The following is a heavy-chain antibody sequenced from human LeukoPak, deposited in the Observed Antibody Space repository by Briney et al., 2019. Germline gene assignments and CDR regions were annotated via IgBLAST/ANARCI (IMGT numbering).Heavy chain of an antibody. D-gene: IGHD6-13*01. CDR2: ISGSGGST. CDR3: AKKGPDSSSWPCDY. Sequence: PGGSLRLSCAASGFTFSSYAMSWIRQAPGKGLEWVSAISGSGGSTYYADSVKGRFTISRDNSKNTLYLRMNSLRAEDTAVYYCAKKGPDSSSWPCDYWGQGTLVTVSS. J-gene: IGHJ4*02. V-gene: IGHV3-23*01. CDR1: GFTFSSYA.